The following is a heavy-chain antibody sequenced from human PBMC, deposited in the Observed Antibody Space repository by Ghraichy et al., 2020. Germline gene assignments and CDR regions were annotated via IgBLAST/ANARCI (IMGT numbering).Heavy chain of an antibody. CDR2: IIPIFGTA. CDR3: ARDYSSGYYYGSGYGYYFDY. Sequence: SVKVSCKASGGTFSSYAISWVRQAPGQGLEWMGGIIPIFGTANYAQKFQGRVTITADESTSTAYMELSSLRSEDTAVYYCARDYSSGYYYGSGYGYYFDYWGQGTLVTVSS. J-gene: IGHJ4*02. CDR1: GGTFSSYA. D-gene: IGHD3-22*01. V-gene: IGHV1-69*13.